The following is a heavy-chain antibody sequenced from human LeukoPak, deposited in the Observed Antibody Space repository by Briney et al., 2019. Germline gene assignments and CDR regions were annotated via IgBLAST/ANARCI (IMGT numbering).Heavy chain of an antibody. V-gene: IGHV1-3*04. CDR1: GYTFTTYA. Sequence: ASVKVSCKASGYTFTTYAIHWVRQAPGQRLEWLGWINTGNGDTRYSQTFQGRVTITRDTTASTAYMELSSLRPEDTAVYYCARDMGSGSLHYWGQGTLVTVSS. J-gene: IGHJ4*02. D-gene: IGHD1-26*01. CDR3: ARDMGSGSLHY. CDR2: INTGNGDT.